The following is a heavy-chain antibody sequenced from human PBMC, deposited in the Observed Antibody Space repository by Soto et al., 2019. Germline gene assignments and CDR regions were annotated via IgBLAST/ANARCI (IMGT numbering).Heavy chain of an antibody. J-gene: IGHJ4*02. CDR1: GGSISSGGYY. Sequence: SETLSLTCTVSGGSISSGGYYWSWIRQHPGKGLEWIGYIYYSGSTYYNPSLKSRVTISVDTSKNQFSLKLSSVTAADTAVYYCARGRADLPNITILGVVIPEFDYWGQGTLVTVSS. CDR3: ARGRADLPNITILGVVIPEFDY. CDR2: IYYSGST. V-gene: IGHV4-31*03. D-gene: IGHD3-3*01.